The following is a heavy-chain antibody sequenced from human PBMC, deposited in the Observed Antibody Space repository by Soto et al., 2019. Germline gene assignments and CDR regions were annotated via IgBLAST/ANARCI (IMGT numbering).Heavy chain of an antibody. V-gene: IGHV3-66*01. CDR3: ARTRSGSHGAFDI. CDR2: IYSGGST. CDR1: EFTVSSNY. D-gene: IGHD1-26*01. J-gene: IGHJ3*02. Sequence: PGGSLRLSCAASEFTVSSNYMSWVRQAPGKGLEWVSVIYSGGSTFYADSVKGRFTISRDNSKNTLYLQMNILRAEDTAVYYCARTRSGSHGAFDIWGQGTMVTVSS.